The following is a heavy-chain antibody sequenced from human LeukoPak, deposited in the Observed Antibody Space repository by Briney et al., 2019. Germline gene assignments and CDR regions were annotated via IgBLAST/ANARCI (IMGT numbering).Heavy chain of an antibody. J-gene: IGHJ4*02. CDR1: GFTFSSYE. D-gene: IGHD3-3*01. V-gene: IGHV3-23*01. CDR3: AREGGSGYYPDDY. Sequence: GGSLRLSCAASGFTFSSYEMNWVRQAPGKGLVWVSVISGSGGNTYYADPVKGRFTISRDNSKNTLYMQMNSLRAEDTAVYYCAREGGSGYYPDDYWGQGTLVTVSS. CDR2: ISGSGGNT.